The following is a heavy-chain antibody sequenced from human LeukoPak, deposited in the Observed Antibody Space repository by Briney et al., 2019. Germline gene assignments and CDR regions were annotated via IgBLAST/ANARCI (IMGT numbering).Heavy chain of an antibody. CDR3: ARHLFSMGDIDWFDP. CDR1: GFTFSSYA. Sequence: GSLRLSCAASGFTFSSYAMSWIRQPPGKGLEWIGYIYYSGSTNYNPSLKSRVTISVDTSKNQFSLKLSSVTAADTAVYCCARHLFSMGDIDWFDPWGQGTLVTVSS. D-gene: IGHD2-15*01. J-gene: IGHJ5*02. CDR2: IYYSGST. V-gene: IGHV4-59*08.